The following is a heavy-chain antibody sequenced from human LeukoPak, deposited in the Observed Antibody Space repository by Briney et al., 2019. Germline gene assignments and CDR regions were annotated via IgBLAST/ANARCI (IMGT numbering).Heavy chain of an antibody. CDR3: AATNRGLWPWYFDL. V-gene: IGHV5-51*01. D-gene: IGHD5-18*01. J-gene: IGHJ2*01. CDR2: IYPGDSDT. Sequence: GESLKISCKGSGYGFNTYWIGWVRQMPGKGLEWMGIIYPGDSDTRYSPSFQGQVTISADKSISTAYLQWSSLEASDTAMYYCAATNRGLWPWYFDLWGRGTLVTVSS. CDR1: GYGFNTYW.